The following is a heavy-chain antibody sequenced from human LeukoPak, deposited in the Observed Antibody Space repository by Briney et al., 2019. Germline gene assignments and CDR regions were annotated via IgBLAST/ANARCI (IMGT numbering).Heavy chain of an antibody. CDR1: GGYINSHY. Sequence: SQTLSLTCTVSGGYINSHYWGWIRQPPGKVLEYIGYISYTGSAIYSPSLESRVTISIDTSKKQFSLNLRSVNTADTAVYYCARVDLGGSGYFFDLWGQGALVTVSS. CDR2: ISYTGSA. V-gene: IGHV4-59*11. J-gene: IGHJ4*02. CDR3: ARVDLGGSGYFFDL. D-gene: IGHD3-22*01.